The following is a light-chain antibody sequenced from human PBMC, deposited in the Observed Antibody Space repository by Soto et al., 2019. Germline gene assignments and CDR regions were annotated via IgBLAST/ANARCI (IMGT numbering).Light chain of an antibody. J-gene: IGKJ1*01. CDR2: GAS. CDR1: QSVSIY. V-gene: IGKV3-20*01. Sequence: EIVLTQSPATLSLSPGERATLSCRASQSVSIYLAWYQQKPGQAPRLLIYGASSRATGIPDRFSGSGSGTDFTLTISRLEPEDFAVYYCQQYGSSLTWTFGQGTKVDIK. CDR3: QQYGSSLTWT.